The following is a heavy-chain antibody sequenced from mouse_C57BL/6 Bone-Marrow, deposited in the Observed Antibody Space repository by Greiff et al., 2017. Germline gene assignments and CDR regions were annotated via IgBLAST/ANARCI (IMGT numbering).Heavy chain of an antibody. Sequence: DVHLVEPGGGLVKPGGSLKLSCAASGFTFSDYGMHWVRQAPEKGLEWVAYISSGSSTIYYADTVKGRFTISRDNAKNTLFLQRTSLRAEDTAMYYCARGYRNYVGGAMYYWGQGTSVTGSS. CDR3: ARGYRNYVGGAMYY. D-gene: IGHD2-5*01. CDR2: ISSGSSTI. J-gene: IGHJ4*01. CDR1: GFTFSDYG. V-gene: IGHV5-17*01.